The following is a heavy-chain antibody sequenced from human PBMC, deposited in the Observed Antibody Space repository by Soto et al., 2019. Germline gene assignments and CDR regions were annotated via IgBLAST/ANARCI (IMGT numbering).Heavy chain of an antibody. CDR3: ARVDYDFWSGSKNWFDP. V-gene: IGHV1-8*01. CDR1: GYTFTSYD. Sequence: ASVKVSCKASGYTFTSYDINWVRQATGQGLEWMGWMNPNSGNTGYAQKFQGRVTMTRNTSISTAYMELSSLRSEDTAVYYCARVDYDFWSGSKNWFDPWGQGTLVTVSS. CDR2: MNPNSGNT. D-gene: IGHD3-3*01. J-gene: IGHJ5*02.